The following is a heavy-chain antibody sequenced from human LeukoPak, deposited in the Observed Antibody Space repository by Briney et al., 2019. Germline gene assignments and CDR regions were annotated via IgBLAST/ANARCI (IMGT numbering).Heavy chain of an antibody. CDR3: ARIGTTLYWYFDL. CDR1: GGSISSYY. CDR2: IYTSGST. V-gene: IGHV4-4*09. Sequence: PSETLSLTCTVSGGSISSYYWSWIRQPPGKGLERIGYIYTSGSTNYNPSLKSRVTISVDTSKNQFSLKLSSVTAADTAVYYCARIGTTLYWYFDLWGRGTLVTVSS. J-gene: IGHJ2*01. D-gene: IGHD1-7*01.